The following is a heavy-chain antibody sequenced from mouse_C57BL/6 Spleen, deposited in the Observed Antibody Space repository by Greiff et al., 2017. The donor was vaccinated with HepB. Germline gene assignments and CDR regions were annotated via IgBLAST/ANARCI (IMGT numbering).Heavy chain of an antibody. CDR1: GFTSSDNG. V-gene: IGHV5-17*01. Sequence: VQLKESGGGLVKPGGSLKLPCAASGFTSSDNGMPWVGQAQEKGLEGVAYIRSGSSTIYYADTVKGRFTISRDNAKNTLFLQMTSLRSEDTAMYYCARDYDGFDYWGQGTTLTGSS. J-gene: IGHJ2*01. CDR3: ARDYDGFDY. CDR2: IRSGSSTI. D-gene: IGHD2-4*01.